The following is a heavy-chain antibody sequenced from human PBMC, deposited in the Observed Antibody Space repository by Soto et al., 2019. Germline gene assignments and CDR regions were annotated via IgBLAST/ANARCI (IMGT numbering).Heavy chain of an antibody. Sequence: PSETLSLTCTVSGGSISSVGYYWIWIRQHPGKGLEWIGYIYYSGSTYYNPSLKSRVTISVDTSKNQFSLKLSSVTAADTAVYYCARDLVGDYVFDYWRQGTLVTVSP. J-gene: IGHJ4*02. CDR1: GGSISSVGYY. CDR2: IYYSGST. CDR3: ARDLVGDYVFDY. D-gene: IGHD4-17*01. V-gene: IGHV4-31*03.